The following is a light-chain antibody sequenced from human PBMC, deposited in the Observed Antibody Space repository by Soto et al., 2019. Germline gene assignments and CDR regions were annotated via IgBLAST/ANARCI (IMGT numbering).Light chain of an antibody. CDR1: QSITGF. CDR3: QQCYSTPWT. CDR2: GAS. J-gene: IGKJ1*01. V-gene: IGKV1-39*01. Sequence: DIQMTQSPSSLSASVGDRVTITCRASQSITGFLNWYQQKPGKAPKLLIYGASSLHSGVPSRFSGGGSGADFTLTISNLQPEDFATYYCQQCYSTPWTFGQGTKVEIK.